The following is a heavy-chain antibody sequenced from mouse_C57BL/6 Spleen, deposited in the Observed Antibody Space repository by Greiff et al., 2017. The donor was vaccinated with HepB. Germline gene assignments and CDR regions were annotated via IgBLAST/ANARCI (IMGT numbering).Heavy chain of an antibody. CDR2: INYEGSST. D-gene: IGHD1-1*01. CDR3: ARASYGSSYGFDY. Sequence: EVMLVESEGGLVQPGSSMKLSCTASGFTFSDYYMAWVRQVPEKGLEWVANINYEGSSTYYLDSLKSRFIISRDNAKNILYLQMSSLKTEDTATYYGARASYGSSYGFDYWGQGTTLTVSS. J-gene: IGHJ2*01. V-gene: IGHV5-16*01. CDR1: GFTFSDYY.